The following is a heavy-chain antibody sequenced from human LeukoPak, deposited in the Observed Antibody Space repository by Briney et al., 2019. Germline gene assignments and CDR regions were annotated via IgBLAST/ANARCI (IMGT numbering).Heavy chain of an antibody. J-gene: IGHJ4*02. D-gene: IGHD3-3*01. CDR3: ARQTGAGLFILP. Sequence: PSETLSLTCAVSGGSISTSNSYWGWIRRPPGKGLEWVAIIYYSGNTNYNPSLKSRVTISVETSKNQFSLILTSVTAADTAVYYCARQTGAGLFILPRGQGTLVTVSS. V-gene: IGHV4-39*01. CDR1: GGSISTSNSY. CDR2: IYYSGNT.